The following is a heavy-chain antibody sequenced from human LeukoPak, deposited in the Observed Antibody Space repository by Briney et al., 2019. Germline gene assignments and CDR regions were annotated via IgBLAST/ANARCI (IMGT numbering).Heavy chain of an antibody. CDR1: GFTFSSYG. D-gene: IGHD5-18*01. Sequence: GGSLRLSCAASGFTFSSYGMRWVRQAPGKGLEWVAVISYDGSVKYYADSVKGRFTISRDNPKNTLYLQMNSLGAEDTAVYYCAKGRGGDYSYGSYYFDQWGQGTLVTVSS. CDR2: ISYDGSVK. J-gene: IGHJ4*02. CDR3: AKGRGGDYSYGSYYFDQ. V-gene: IGHV3-30*18.